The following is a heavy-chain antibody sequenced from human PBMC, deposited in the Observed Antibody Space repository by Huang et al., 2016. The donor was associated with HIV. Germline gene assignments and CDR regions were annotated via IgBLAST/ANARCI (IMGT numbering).Heavy chain of an antibody. Sequence: QVQLVQSGAEVKKPVASVKVSCKASGYTFSSFGISWGRQAPGQGLEWVGWLSGYNGNTKCGQKFQGRLTMTTDTSTSTAYMELRSLRSDDTAVYYCARGGGIQLWLLGYYYMDVWGNGTTVTVSS. D-gene: IGHD5-18*01. V-gene: IGHV1-18*01. CDR2: LSGYNGNT. J-gene: IGHJ6*03. CDR3: ARGGGIQLWLLGYYYMDV. CDR1: GYTFSSFG.